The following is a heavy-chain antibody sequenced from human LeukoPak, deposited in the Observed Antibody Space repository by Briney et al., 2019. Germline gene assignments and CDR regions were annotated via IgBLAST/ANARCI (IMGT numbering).Heavy chain of an antibody. CDR1: GGTFSSYA. CDR3: ARGARPYYYYYYMDV. J-gene: IGHJ6*03. Sequence: ASVKVSCKASGGTFSSYAISWVRQAPGQGLEWMGGIIPIFGTANYAQKFQGRVTITADKSTSTAYMKLSSLRSEDTAVYYCARGARPYYYYYYMDVWGKGTTVTVSS. V-gene: IGHV1-69*06. CDR2: IIPIFGTA.